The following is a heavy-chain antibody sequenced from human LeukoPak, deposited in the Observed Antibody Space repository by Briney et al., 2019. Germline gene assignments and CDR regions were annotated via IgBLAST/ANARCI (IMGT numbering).Heavy chain of an antibody. D-gene: IGHD1-14*01. J-gene: IGHJ4*02. CDR2: LSGSGGST. CDR3: AKVPHEDRYQHPGIFDY. V-gene: IGHV3-23*01. CDR1: GFTFSSYW. Sequence: PGGSLRLSCAASGFTFSSYWMSWVRQAPGKGLEWVSVLSGSGGSTYYADSVKGRFTISRDNSKNTLYLQMNSLRVEDTAVYYCAKVPHEDRYQHPGIFDYWGQGTLVTVSS.